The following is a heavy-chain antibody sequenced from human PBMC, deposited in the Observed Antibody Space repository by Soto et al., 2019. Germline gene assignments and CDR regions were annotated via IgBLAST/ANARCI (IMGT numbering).Heavy chain of an antibody. J-gene: IGHJ5*01. Sequence: GSLRLSCAASGFSFSTYNMDWVRQAPGKGPEWIAYISTTSFTIYYADSVKGRFTISRDNDRNSLYLEMNSLRGEDTAVYYCARDRCYDGTCYSASDSWGQGTLVTVSS. CDR2: ISTTSFTI. CDR1: GFSFSTYN. V-gene: IGHV3-48*01. CDR3: ARDRCYDGTCYSASDS. D-gene: IGHD2-15*01.